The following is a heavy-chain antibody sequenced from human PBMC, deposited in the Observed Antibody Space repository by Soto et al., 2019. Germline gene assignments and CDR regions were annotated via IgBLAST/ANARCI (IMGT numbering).Heavy chain of an antibody. CDR2: IYYSGST. Sequence: SETLSLTCTVSGGSISSYYWSWIRQPPGKGLEWIGYIYYSGSTNYNPSLKSRVTISVDTSKNQFSLKLSSVTAADTAVYYCARGGPYDFWSGYYRLHYYYYYGMDVWGQGTTVTVS. CDR3: ARGGPYDFWSGYYRLHYYYYYGMDV. CDR1: GGSISSYY. V-gene: IGHV4-59*01. D-gene: IGHD3-3*01. J-gene: IGHJ6*02.